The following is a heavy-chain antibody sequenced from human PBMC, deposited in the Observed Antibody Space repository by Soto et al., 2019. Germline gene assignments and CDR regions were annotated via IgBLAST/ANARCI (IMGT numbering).Heavy chain of an antibody. CDR3: AKDGVEFGECPDY. V-gene: IGHV3-30*18. CDR1: GFTFSSYG. CDR2: ISYDGSNK. D-gene: IGHD3-10*01. J-gene: IGHJ4*02. Sequence: GGSLRLSCAASGFTFSSYGMHWVRQAPGKGLEWVAVISYDGSNKYYADSVKGRFTISRDNSKNTLYLQMNSLRAEDTAVYYCAKDGVEFGECPDYWGQGTLVTVSS.